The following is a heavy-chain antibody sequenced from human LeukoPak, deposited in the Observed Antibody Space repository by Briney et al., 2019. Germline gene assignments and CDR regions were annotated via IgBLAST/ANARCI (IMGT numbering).Heavy chain of an antibody. Sequence: ASVKVSCKASGYTFTGYYMHWVRQAPGQGLEWMGWINPNSGGTNYAQKLQGRVTMTTDTSTSTAYMELRSLRSDDTAVYYCARDSALAAADVDCWGQGTLVTVSS. CDR2: INPNSGGT. V-gene: IGHV1-2*02. J-gene: IGHJ4*02. CDR1: GYTFTGYY. CDR3: ARDSALAAADVDC. D-gene: IGHD6-13*01.